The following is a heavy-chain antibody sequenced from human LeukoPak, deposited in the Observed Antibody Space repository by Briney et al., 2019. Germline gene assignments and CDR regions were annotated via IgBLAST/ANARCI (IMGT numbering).Heavy chain of an antibody. D-gene: IGHD6-19*01. V-gene: IGHV3-64*01. CDR3: AREAPPGSFDY. J-gene: IGHJ4*02. Sequence: GGSLRLSCAASGFTFSTYSMHWVRQDLGKGLESVSAISSDGTSTYYANSVKGRFTISRDNSKYTLYLQMGSLRPEDTAVYYCAREAPPGSFDYWGQGTLVTVSS. CDR2: ISSDGTST. CDR1: GFTFSTYS.